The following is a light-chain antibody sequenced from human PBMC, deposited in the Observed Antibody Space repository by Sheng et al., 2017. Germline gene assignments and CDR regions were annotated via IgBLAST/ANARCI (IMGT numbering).Light chain of an antibody. CDR3: MQTLQTPYT. CDR2: LDS. Sequence: DIVMTQSPLSLPVTPGEPASISCRSGQSLLHSNGYTYLDWYLQKPGQSPQLLIYLDSNRASGVPDRFSGSGSGTDFTLKISRVEAEDVGVYYCMQTLQTPYTFGQGTKLEIK. CDR1: QSLLHSNGYTY. J-gene: IGKJ2*01. V-gene: IGKV2-28*01.